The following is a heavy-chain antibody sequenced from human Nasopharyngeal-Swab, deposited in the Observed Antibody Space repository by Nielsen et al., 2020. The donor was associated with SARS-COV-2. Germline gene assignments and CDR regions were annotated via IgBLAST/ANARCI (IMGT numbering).Heavy chain of an antibody. CDR1: GGSISSSSYY. J-gene: IGHJ4*02. CDR2: IYYSGST. CDR3: ARHYYGSGSDFDY. Sequence: SEILSLTCTVSGGSISSSSYYWGWIRQPPGKGLEWIGSIYYSGSTYYNPSLKSRVTISVDTSKNQFSLKLSSVTAADTAVYYCARHYYGSGSDFDYWGQGTLVTVSS. D-gene: IGHD3-10*01. V-gene: IGHV4-39*01.